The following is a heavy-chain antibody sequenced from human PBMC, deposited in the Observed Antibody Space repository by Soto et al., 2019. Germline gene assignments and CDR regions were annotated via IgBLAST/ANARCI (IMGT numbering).Heavy chain of an antibody. CDR3: ASRNGGGDYPYLDD. Sequence: GGSLRLSCAASGFTFSDYYMSWIRQAPGKGLEWVSYISSSSSYTNYADSVKGRFTISRDNAKNSLYLQMNSLRAEDTAVYYCASRNGGGDYPYLDDWGQGTPVTVSS. V-gene: IGHV3-11*06. D-gene: IGHD4-17*01. CDR1: GFTFSDYY. J-gene: IGHJ4*02. CDR2: ISSSSSYT.